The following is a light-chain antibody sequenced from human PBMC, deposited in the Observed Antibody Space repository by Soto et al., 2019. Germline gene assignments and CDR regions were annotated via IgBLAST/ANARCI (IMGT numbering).Light chain of an antibody. V-gene: IGLV1-40*01. CDR1: SSNIGAGYD. CDR3: QSYDSSLCGIL. Sequence: QSVLTQPPSVSGAPGQRVTISCTWSSSNIGAGYDVHWYQQLPGTAPKLLIYGNSNRPSGVPDRFSGSKSGTSASLAITGLEAEYEADYYCQSYDSSLCGILFGGGTKLTAL. J-gene: IGLJ3*02. CDR2: GNS.